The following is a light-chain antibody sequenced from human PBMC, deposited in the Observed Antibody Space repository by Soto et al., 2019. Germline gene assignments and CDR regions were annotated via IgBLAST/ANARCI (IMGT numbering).Light chain of an antibody. CDR3: QHMRT. V-gene: IGKV1-5*01. CDR2: DAS. Sequence: DIQMTQSPSTLSASIGGRVTITCRASQNINNWIAWYQQKPGKAPKFLIYDASTLESGVPSRFSGSGFGTEFSLTISSLQPDDFGSYYCQHMRTFGQGTKVDI. J-gene: IGKJ1*01. CDR1: QNINNW.